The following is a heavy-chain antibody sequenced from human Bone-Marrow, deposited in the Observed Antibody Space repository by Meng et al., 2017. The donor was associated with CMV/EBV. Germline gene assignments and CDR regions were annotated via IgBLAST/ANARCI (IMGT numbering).Heavy chain of an antibody. CDR1: GFTFSSYS. V-gene: IGHV3-48*04. CDR3: ARVVGATPYGMDV. Sequence: GGSLRLSCAASGFTFSSYSMNWVRQAPGKGLEWVSYISSSGSTIYYADSVKGRFTISRDNAKNSLYLQMNSLRAEDTAVYYCARVVGATPYGMDVWGQGTTVTVSS. CDR2: ISSSGSTI. J-gene: IGHJ6*02. D-gene: IGHD1-26*01.